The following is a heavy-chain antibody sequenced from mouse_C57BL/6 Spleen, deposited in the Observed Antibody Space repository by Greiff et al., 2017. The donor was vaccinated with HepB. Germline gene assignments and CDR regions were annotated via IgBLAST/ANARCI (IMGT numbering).Heavy chain of an antibody. Sequence: VQLQESGAELVRPGTSVKVSCKASGYAFTNYLLAWVKQRPGQGLEWIGVINPGSGGTNYNEKFKGKATLTADKSSSTAYMQLSSLKSEDSAVYFCARGDPLLRYAMDYWGQGTSVTVSS. D-gene: IGHD1-1*01. CDR3: ARGDPLLRYAMDY. J-gene: IGHJ4*01. V-gene: IGHV1-54*01. CDR1: GYAFTNYL. CDR2: INPGSGGT.